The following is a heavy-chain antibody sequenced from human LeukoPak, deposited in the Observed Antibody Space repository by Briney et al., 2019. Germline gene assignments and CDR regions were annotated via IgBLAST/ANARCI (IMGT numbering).Heavy chain of an antibody. CDR3: ACYYVWGSYRSFDY. J-gene: IGHJ4*02. CDR2: ISDSGGNT. Sequence: GGSLRLSCAASGFNFSSYAMSWVRQAPGKGLEWVSAISDSGGNTFYADSVKGRFTISSDNSKKTLYLQMNSLRAEDTAVYYCACYYVWGSYRSFDYWGQGTLVTVSS. CDR1: GFNFSSYA. V-gene: IGHV3-23*01. D-gene: IGHD3-16*02.